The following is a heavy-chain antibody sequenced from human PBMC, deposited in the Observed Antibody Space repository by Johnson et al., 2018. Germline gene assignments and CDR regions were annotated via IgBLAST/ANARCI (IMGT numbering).Heavy chain of an antibody. CDR3: AKHYATYYYYYHMDV. CDR2: TSGSGGSP. D-gene: IGHD3-16*01. CDR1: GFTFSSYA. Sequence: VQLVQSGGGLVQPGGSLRLSCAASGFTFSSYAISWVRQPPGKGLEWVSATSGSGGSPNYAAPVKGRFTISRDSSKTTLYLQMNSLRAEDTAVYFCAKHYATYYYYYHMDVWGKGTTVTVSS. J-gene: IGHJ6*03. V-gene: IGHV3-23*04.